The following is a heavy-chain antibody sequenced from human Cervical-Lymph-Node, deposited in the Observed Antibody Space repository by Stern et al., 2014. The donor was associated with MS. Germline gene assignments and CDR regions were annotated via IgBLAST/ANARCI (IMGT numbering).Heavy chain of an antibody. J-gene: IGHJ4*02. CDR3: ARGYCTGGSCSPPLGY. D-gene: IGHD2-15*01. Sequence: QVQLGQSGAEVKKPGASVMVPCKASGYTFNTYSISWVRQAPGQGLEWMAWINPYNGHTRYAQKVEGRLTMTTDTSTSTAYMELRSLRSDDTAVYYCARGYCTGGSCSPPLGYWGQGTLVTVSS. CDR2: INPYNGHT. V-gene: IGHV1-18*01. CDR1: GYTFNTYS.